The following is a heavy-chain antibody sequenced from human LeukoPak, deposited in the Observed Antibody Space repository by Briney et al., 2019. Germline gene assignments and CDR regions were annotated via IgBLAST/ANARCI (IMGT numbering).Heavy chain of an antibody. D-gene: IGHD4-23*01. CDR1: GFTFSNYA. J-gene: IGHJ4*02. CDR3: AKGDRSTATCTVGY. V-gene: IGHV3-30*04. CDR2: ISYDGSDK. Sequence: GGSLRLSCAASGFTFSNYAMHWVRQAPGKGLEWVAVISYDGSDKFYADSVKGRFTISRDNSKNTLYLQMNSLRAEDTAVYYCAKGDRSTATCTVGYWGQGTLGTVSS.